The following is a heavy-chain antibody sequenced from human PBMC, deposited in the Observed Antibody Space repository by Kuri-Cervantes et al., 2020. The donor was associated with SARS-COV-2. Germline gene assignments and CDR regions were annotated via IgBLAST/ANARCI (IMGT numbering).Heavy chain of an antibody. Sequence: GESLKISCVASRFNFSTTDMHWVRQAPGKGLEWVTFISSDGKNKKCMASGKGRFTISRDNSQNTLHLQMKSLRDEDTAIYYCAKDRAGVHDFWGQGTLVTVSS. CDR2: ISSDGKNK. V-gene: IGHV3-30*18. CDR1: RFNFSTTD. J-gene: IGHJ4*02. CDR3: AKDRAGVHDF. D-gene: IGHD2-21*01.